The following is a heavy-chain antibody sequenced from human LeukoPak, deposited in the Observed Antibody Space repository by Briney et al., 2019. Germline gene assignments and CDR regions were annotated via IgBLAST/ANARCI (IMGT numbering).Heavy chain of an antibody. J-gene: IGHJ4*02. D-gene: IGHD5-24*01. V-gene: IGHV2-70*04. Sequence: SGPALVKPTQTLTLTFTFSGFSLSTSGMRVSWIRQPPGKALEWLARIDWDDDKFYSTSLKTRLTISKDNSKNQVVLTMTKMDPVDTATYYCARIRRDGYSLDYWGQGTLVTVSS. CDR2: IDWDDDK. CDR3: ARIRRDGYSLDY. CDR1: GFSLSTSGMR.